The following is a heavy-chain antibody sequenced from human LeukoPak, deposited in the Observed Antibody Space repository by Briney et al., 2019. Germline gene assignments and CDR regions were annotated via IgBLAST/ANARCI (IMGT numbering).Heavy chain of an antibody. Sequence: PSETLSLTCTVSGGSISSSSYYWGWIRQPPGTGLEWIGSIYYSGSTNYNPSLKSRVTISVDTSKNQFSLKLSSVTAADTAVYYCARGYCSGGSCYSYYYYNYMDVWGKGTTVTVSS. CDR2: IYYSGST. V-gene: IGHV4-39*07. CDR1: GGSISSSSYY. J-gene: IGHJ6*03. CDR3: ARGYCSGGSCYSYYYYNYMDV. D-gene: IGHD2-15*01.